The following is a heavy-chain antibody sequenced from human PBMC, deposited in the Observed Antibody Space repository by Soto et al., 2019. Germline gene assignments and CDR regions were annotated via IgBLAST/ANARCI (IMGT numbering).Heavy chain of an antibody. D-gene: IGHD2-15*01. CDR2: IKSKTDGGTT. J-gene: IGHJ4*02. V-gene: IGHV3-15*01. CDR1: GFTFSNAW. Sequence: GGSLRLSCAASGFTFSNAWMSWVRQAPGKGLEWVGRIKSKTDGGTTDYAAPVKGRFTISRDDSKNTLYLKMNSLKTEDTAVYYCTTDWAYCSGGSCYDYWGQGTLVTVSS. CDR3: TTDWAYCSGGSCYDY.